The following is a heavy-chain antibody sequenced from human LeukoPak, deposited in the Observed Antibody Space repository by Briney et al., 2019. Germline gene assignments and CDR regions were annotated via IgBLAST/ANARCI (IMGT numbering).Heavy chain of an antibody. D-gene: IGHD3-22*01. CDR2: INHSGST. V-gene: IGHV4-34*01. CDR3: ARVVHYDSSGYYSYY. J-gene: IGHJ4*02. Sequence: SETLSLTCAVYGGSFRGYYSSWIRQPPGKGLEWIGEINHSGSTNYNPSLKSRVTISVDTSKNQFSLKLSSVTAADTAVYYCARVVHYDSSGYYSYYWGQGTLVTVSS. CDR1: GGSFRGYY.